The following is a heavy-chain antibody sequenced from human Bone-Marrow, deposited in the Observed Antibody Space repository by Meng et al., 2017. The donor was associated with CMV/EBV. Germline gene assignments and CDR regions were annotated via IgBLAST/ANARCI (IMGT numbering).Heavy chain of an antibody. D-gene: IGHD4-17*01. CDR3: AKSDDYGDSDY. CDR2: ISYDGSNK. J-gene: IGHJ4*02. Sequence: VQLWELGGGVVTLGRSLGISCGASGFTCMRFAMHWVRQRPGKGLELVAVISYDGSNKYYADSVKGGFTISRDNSKNTLYLQMNSLRAEDTAVYYCAKSDDYGDSDYWGQGTLVTVSS. CDR1: GFTCMRFA. V-gene: IGHV3-30-3*01.